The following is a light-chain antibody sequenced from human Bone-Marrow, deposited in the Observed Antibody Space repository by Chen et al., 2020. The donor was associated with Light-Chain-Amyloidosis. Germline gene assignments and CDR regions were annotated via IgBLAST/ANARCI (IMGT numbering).Light chain of an antibody. CDR2: RDT. CDR1: DLPTKY. CDR3: QSADSSGTYEVI. Sequence: SYELTRPPSVSVSPGQPARITCTGDDLPTKYAYWYQQKPGPAPVLVIHRDTERPSGISERFSGSSSGTTATLTISGVQAEDEADYHCQSADSSGTYEVIFGGGTKLTVL. V-gene: IGLV3-25*03. J-gene: IGLJ2*01.